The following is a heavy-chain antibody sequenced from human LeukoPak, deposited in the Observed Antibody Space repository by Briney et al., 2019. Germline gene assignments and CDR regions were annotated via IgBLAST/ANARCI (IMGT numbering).Heavy chain of an antibody. Sequence: GESLKISCKGSGYRFTSNWISWVRQMPGKGLEWMGRIDPSDSYTNYSPSFQGHVTISADKSISTAYLQWRSLKASDTAMSYCARSGSSGYWSFWFDPWGQGTLVTVSS. CDR3: ARSGSSGYWSFWFDP. V-gene: IGHV5-10-1*01. J-gene: IGHJ5*02. CDR2: IDPSDSYT. D-gene: IGHD3-22*01. CDR1: GYRFTSNW.